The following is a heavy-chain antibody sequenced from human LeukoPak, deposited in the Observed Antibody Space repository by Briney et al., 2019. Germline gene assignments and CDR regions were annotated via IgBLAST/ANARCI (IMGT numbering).Heavy chain of an antibody. CDR2: IYYSGYT. D-gene: IGHD1-26*01. Sequence: PSETLSLTCTVSGVSISSSNSYWGWIRQPPGKGLEWIGSIYYSGYTYYNASLKSQVSISIDTSKNQFSLKLGSVTAADTAVYYCAREEALGSGSFDYWGQGTLVTVSS. CDR1: GVSISSSNSY. CDR3: AREEALGSGSFDY. J-gene: IGHJ4*02. V-gene: IGHV4-39*07.